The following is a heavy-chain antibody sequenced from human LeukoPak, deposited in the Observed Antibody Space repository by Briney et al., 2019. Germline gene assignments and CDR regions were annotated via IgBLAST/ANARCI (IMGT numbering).Heavy chain of an antibody. CDR1: GGTFSSYA. CDR3: ARGLSTDRPYYYDSSGYYPFDY. CDR2: IIPIFGTA. D-gene: IGHD3-22*01. J-gene: IGHJ4*02. V-gene: IGHV1-69*06. Sequence: ASVKVSCKASGGTFSSYAISWVRQAPGQGLEWMGGIIPIFGTANYAQKFQDRVTITADKSTSTAYMELSSLRSEDTAVYYCARGLSTDRPYYYDSSGYYPFDYWGQGTLITVSS.